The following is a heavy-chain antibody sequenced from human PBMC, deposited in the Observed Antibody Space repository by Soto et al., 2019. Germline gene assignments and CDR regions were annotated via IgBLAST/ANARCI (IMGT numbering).Heavy chain of an antibody. CDR1: GFTFDDYA. Sequence: GGSLRLSCAASGFTFDDYAMHWVRQAPGKGLEWVSGISWNSGSIGYADSVKGRFTISRDNAKNSLYLQMNSLRAEDTALYYCAKDIGAGGYCSSTSCYAGFDAFDIWGQGTMVTVSS. D-gene: IGHD2-2*01. V-gene: IGHV3-9*01. J-gene: IGHJ3*02. CDR2: ISWNSGSI. CDR3: AKDIGAGGYCSSTSCYAGFDAFDI.